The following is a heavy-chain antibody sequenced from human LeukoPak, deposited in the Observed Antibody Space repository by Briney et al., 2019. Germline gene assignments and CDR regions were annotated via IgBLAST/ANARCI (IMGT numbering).Heavy chain of an antibody. D-gene: IGHD3-22*01. CDR2: MNPNSGNT. J-gene: IGHJ5*02. V-gene: IGHV1-8*01. CDR1: GYTFTSYD. CDR3: ARGGRYYDSSGYYHNWFDP. Sequence: ASVKVSCKASGYTFTSYDINWVRQATGQGLEWMGWMNPNSGNTGYAQKFQGRVTMTRNTSISTAYMELSSLRSEDTAVYYCARGGRYYDSSGYYHNWFDPWGQGTLVTVSS.